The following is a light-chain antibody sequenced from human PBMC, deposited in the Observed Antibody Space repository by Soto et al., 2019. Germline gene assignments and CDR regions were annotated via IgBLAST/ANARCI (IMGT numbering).Light chain of an antibody. Sequence: EIVLTQSPGTLSLSPGERAALSCRASQSVNNDYLAWYHQKPGRAPRLVIYGASKRATGIPDRFSGSGSGTDFTLTISRLEPEDFAVYYCQQDGSSPWTFGQGTNVEIK. CDR3: QQDGSSPWT. CDR2: GAS. CDR1: QSVNNDY. J-gene: IGKJ1*01. V-gene: IGKV3-20*01.